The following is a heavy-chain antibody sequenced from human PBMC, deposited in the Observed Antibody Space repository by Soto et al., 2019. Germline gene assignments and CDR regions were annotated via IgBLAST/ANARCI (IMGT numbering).Heavy chain of an antibody. Sequence: QVQLVESGGGVVQPGRSLRLSCAASGFTFSSYGMHWVRQAPGKGLEWVAVIWYDGSNKYYADSVKGRFTISRDNSKNTVDLQMNSLRAEDTAVYYCVRERAPNDWNLDAFDIWGQGTMVTVSS. CDR3: VRERAPNDWNLDAFDI. CDR2: IWYDGSNK. J-gene: IGHJ3*02. D-gene: IGHD1-1*01. V-gene: IGHV3-33*01. CDR1: GFTFSSYG.